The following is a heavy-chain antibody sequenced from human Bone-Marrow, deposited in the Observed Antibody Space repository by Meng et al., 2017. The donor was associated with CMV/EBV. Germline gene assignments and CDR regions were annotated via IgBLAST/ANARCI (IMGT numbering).Heavy chain of an antibody. Sequence: ASVKVSCKASGYTFTSYAMNWVRQAPGQGLEWMGIINPSGGSTSYAQKFQGRVTMTRDTSTSTVYMELSSLRSEDTAVYYCARDYYDFWSGYSSLLMDVWGQGTTVTVSS. CDR3: ARDYYDFWSGYSSLLMDV. J-gene: IGHJ6*02. D-gene: IGHD3-3*01. CDR2: INPSGGST. CDR1: GYTFTSYA. V-gene: IGHV1-46*01.